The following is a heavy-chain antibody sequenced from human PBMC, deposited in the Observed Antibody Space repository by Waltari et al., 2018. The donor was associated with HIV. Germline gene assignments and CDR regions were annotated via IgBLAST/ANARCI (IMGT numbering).Heavy chain of an antibody. CDR3: ARDGGRDGYNWYFDY. CDR1: GGSISSGGYY. V-gene: IGHV4-31*03. J-gene: IGHJ4*02. CDR2: IYYRGST. Sequence: QVQLQESGPGLVKPSTTLSLTCTVSGGSISSGGYYWSRIRQHPGKGLEWIGYIYYRGSTYYNPSLKSRVTISGDTSKNQFSLKLSSVTAADTAVYYCARDGGRDGYNWYFDYWGQGTLVTVSS. D-gene: IGHD5-12*01.